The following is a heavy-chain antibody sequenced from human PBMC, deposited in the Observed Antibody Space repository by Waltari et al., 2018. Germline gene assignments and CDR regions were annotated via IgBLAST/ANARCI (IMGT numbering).Heavy chain of an antibody. Sequence: EAQLLQSGAELKEPGTTVKTSCKVSDYRFSYYYFHCVQQAPGQGPPWMGLGDREECETIYSDNFRDRGTRSADTSTDTAFMELSSLRSEDTAVFYCATALWDSSSASRPFDFWGQGTMITVSS. CDR1: DYRFSYYY. D-gene: IGHD6-6*01. V-gene: IGHV1-69-2*01. CDR2: GDREECET. J-gene: IGHJ3*01. CDR3: ATALWDSSSASRPFDF.